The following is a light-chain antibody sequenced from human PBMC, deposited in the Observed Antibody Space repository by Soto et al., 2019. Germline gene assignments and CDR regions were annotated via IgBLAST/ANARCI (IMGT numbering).Light chain of an antibody. CDR3: AAWDDSLSGVV. CDR2: RNN. CDR1: SSNIGSNY. J-gene: IGLJ2*01. V-gene: IGLV1-47*01. Sequence: QLVLTQPPSASGTPGQRVTISCYGSSSNIGSNYVYWYQQLPGTAPKLLIYRNNQRPSGVPDRFSGSKSGTSASLAISGLRSEDEADYYCAAWDDSLSGVVFGGGTQLTVL.